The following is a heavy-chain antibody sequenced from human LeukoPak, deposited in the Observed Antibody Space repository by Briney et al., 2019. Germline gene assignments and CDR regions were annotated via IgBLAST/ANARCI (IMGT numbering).Heavy chain of an antibody. V-gene: IGHV4-61*01. J-gene: IGHJ4*02. D-gene: IGHD1-26*01. CDR3: ARDRKVGATAYYFDY. CDR2: IYYSGST. CDR1: GGSFSSGSYY. Sequence: PSETLSLTCTVSGGSFSSGSYYWNWIRQPPGKGLEWIGYIYYSGSTNYNPSLKSRVTISVDTSKNQFSLKLSSVTAADTAVYYCARDRKVGATAYYFDYWGQGTLVTVSS.